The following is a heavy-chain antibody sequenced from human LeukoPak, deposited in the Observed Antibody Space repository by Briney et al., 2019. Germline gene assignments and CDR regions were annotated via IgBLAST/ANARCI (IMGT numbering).Heavy chain of an antibody. CDR2: IYYSGTT. J-gene: IGHJ4*02. V-gene: IGHV4-39*01. CDR1: GGSISSSSYY. Sequence: SETLSLTCTVSGGSISSSSYYWGWIRQPPGKGLEWIGSIYYSGTTYYNPSLKSRVTISVDTSKNQFSLKLSSVTAADTAVYYCARTRYYDFWSGYRDFDYWGQGTLVTVSS. CDR3: ARTRYYDFWSGYRDFDY. D-gene: IGHD3-3*01.